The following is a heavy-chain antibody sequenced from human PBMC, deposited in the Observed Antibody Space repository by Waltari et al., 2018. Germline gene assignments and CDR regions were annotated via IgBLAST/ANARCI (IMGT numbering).Heavy chain of an antibody. V-gene: IGHV3-23*04. D-gene: IGHD6-13*01. J-gene: IGHJ4*02. CDR2: ISGNGANT. CDR3: AKALTLSSTWDMH. CDR1: GFTFSSYA. Sequence: EVQLVESGGGLVQPGGSLSLSCAASGFTFSSYAISWVRQVPGKGLEWVSSISGNGANTYYADSVKGRFTISRDNSKNTLFLQMDSLRAEDTAVYYCAKALTLSSTWDMHWGQGTLVTVSS.